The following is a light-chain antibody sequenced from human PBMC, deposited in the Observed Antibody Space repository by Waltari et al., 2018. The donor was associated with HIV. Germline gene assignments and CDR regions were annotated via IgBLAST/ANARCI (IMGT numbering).Light chain of an antibody. CDR1: QSVITN. V-gene: IGKV3-15*01. Sequence: SVSPGERATLSCRASQSVITNLAWYQQRFGQPPRLLIYGASTRATNIPARFSGGGSGTEFTLTISSLQSEDFAIYYCQQYNNWPRTFGQGTKVEV. CDR2: GAS. CDR3: QQYNNWPRT. J-gene: IGKJ1*01.